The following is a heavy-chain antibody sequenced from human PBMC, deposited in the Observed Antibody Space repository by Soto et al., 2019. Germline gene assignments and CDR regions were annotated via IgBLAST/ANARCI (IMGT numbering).Heavy chain of an antibody. CDR3: AKDPNYDFWSGYSGSGWFDP. J-gene: IGHJ5*02. D-gene: IGHD3-3*01. Sequence: GGSLRLSCAASGFTVSSYSMNGVRQTPGKGLEWVSSISGSSSNMYYADSVKGRFTISRDNAKNSLYLQMNSLRAEDTAVYYCAKDPNYDFWSGYSGSGWFDPWGQGTLVTVSS. CDR1: GFTVSSYS. V-gene: IGHV3-21*01. CDR2: ISGSSSNM.